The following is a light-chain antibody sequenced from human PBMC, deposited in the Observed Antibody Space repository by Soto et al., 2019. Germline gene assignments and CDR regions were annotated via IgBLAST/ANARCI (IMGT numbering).Light chain of an antibody. Sequence: IVFTQSASTLSLSTGERATLSFRASQSLSSSSLAWYQQKPGQAPRLLISGASSRAADIPDRFSGSGSGTDFTLTINRLEPEDFAVYHCQQYDRSPRTFGQGTKVDI. CDR3: QQYDRSPRT. CDR1: QSLSSSS. CDR2: GAS. J-gene: IGKJ1*01. V-gene: IGKV3-20*01.